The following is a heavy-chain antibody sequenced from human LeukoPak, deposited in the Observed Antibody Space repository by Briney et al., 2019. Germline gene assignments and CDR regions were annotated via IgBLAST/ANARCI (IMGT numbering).Heavy chain of an antibody. J-gene: IGHJ4*02. V-gene: IGHV3-48*03. D-gene: IGHD3-22*01. CDR2: ISSSGSTI. CDR1: GFTFSSYE. Sequence: GGSLRLSCAASGFTFSSYEMNWVRQAPGKGLEWVSYISSSGSTIYYADSVKGRFTISRDNAKNSLYLQMNSLRAEDTAVYYRASPQYYYDSSGYSYYFDYWGQGTLVTVSS. CDR3: ASPQYYYDSSGYSYYFDY.